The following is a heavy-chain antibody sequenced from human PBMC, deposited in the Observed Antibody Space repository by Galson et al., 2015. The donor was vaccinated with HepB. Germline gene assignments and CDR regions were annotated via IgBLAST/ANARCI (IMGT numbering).Heavy chain of an antibody. CDR1: GFTFSSYA. CDR3: ARAARPGMIVVVISAFDI. Sequence: SLRLSCAASGFTFSSYAMSWVRQAPGKGLEWVSAISGSGGSTYYADSVKGRFTISRDNSKNTLYLQMNSLRAEDTAVYYCARAARPGMIVVVISAFDIWGQGTMVTVSS. V-gene: IGHV3-23*01. CDR2: ISGSGGST. J-gene: IGHJ3*02. D-gene: IGHD3-22*01.